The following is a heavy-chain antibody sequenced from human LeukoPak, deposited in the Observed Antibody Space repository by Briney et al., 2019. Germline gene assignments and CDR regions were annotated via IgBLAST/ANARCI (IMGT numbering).Heavy chain of an antibody. CDR1: GGSFSGYY. D-gene: IGHD3-22*01. CDR3: AGTSGYYYSYYFDY. J-gene: IGHJ4*02. Sequence: SETLSLTCAVYGGSFSGYYWSWIRQPPGEGLEWIGEINHSGSTNYNPSLKSRVTISVDTSKNQFSLKLSSVTAADTAVYYCAGTSGYYYSYYFDYWGQGTLVTVSS. CDR2: INHSGST. V-gene: IGHV4-34*01.